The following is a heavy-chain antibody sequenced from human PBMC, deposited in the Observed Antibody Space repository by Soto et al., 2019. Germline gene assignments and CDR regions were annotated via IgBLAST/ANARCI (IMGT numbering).Heavy chain of an antibody. J-gene: IGHJ6*03. D-gene: IGHD2-15*01. CDR2: IYYSGST. CDR1: GGSISSYY. V-gene: IGHV4-59*08. CDR3: ARRKDGQNYCYYMDV. Sequence: TSETLSLTCTVSGGSISSYYWSWIRQPPGKGLEWIGYIYYSGSTNYNPSLKSRVTISVDTSKNQFSLKLSSVTAADTAVYYCARRKDGQNYCYYMDVWGKGPRSPSP.